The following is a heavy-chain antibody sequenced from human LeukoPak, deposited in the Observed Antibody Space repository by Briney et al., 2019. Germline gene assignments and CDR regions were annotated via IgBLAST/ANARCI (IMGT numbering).Heavy chain of an antibody. CDR2: FYSTGST. V-gene: IGHV4-4*07. D-gene: IGHD1-26*01. CDR3: ARDQYSGSLDY. Sequence: SETLSLTCTVSGGSIGSYYWTWIRQPAGKGLEWIGRFYSTGSTNYYPSLKSRVTMSVDTSKNQFSLKLSSVTAADTAVYYCARDQYSGSLDYWGQGTLVTVSS. CDR1: GGSIGSYY. J-gene: IGHJ4*02.